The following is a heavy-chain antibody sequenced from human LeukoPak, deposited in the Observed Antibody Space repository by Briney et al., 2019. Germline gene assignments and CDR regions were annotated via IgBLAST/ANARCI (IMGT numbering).Heavy chain of an antibody. Sequence: PGGSLRLSCAASGFTFRDYAMYWVRQAPGKGLEYVSVISTDGSRIYYADSVKGRFTISRDNSKNTLYLQMGSLRAEDMAVYYCTRGVAVSTSGWYGTFDYWGQGALVTVSS. J-gene: IGHJ4*02. CDR2: ISTDGSRI. V-gene: IGHV3-64*02. CDR1: GFTFRDYA. D-gene: IGHD6-19*01. CDR3: TRGVAVSTSGWYGTFDY.